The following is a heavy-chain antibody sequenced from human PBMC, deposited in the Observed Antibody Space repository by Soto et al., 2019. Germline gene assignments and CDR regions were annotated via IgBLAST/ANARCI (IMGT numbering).Heavy chain of an antibody. D-gene: IGHD3-22*01. Sequence: SVKVSCKASGGTFSSYAISWVRQAPGQGLEWMGGIIPIFGTANYAQKFQGRVTITADESTSTAYMELSSLRSEDTAVYYCARGVYYYDSSGYYYYGMDVWGQGTTVTVSS. V-gene: IGHV1-69*13. CDR3: ARGVYYYDSSGYYYYGMDV. CDR1: GGTFSSYA. CDR2: IIPIFGTA. J-gene: IGHJ6*02.